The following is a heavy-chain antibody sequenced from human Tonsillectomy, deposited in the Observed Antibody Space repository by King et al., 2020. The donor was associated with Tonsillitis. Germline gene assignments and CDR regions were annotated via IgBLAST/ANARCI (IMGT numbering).Heavy chain of an antibody. CDR2: INENGSEK. Sequence: QLVESGGGLVQPGGSLRLSCAASGFTFSRYWMTWVRQAPGKGLEWVANINENGSEKHYVDSVKGRVTISRDNAKNSLYLQLNSLRAEDTAMYYCARVLTGNWYFNLWGRGTLVTVSS. J-gene: IGHJ2*01. CDR1: GFTFSRYW. V-gene: IGHV3-7*03. D-gene: IGHD7-27*01. CDR3: ARVLTGNWYFNL.